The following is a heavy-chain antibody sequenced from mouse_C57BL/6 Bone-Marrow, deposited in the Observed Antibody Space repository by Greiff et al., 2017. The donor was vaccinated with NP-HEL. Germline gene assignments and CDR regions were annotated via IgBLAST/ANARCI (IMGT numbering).Heavy chain of an antibody. D-gene: IGHD1-1*01. Sequence: QVQLQQPGAELVMPGASVKLSCKASGYTFTSYWMHWVKQRPGQGLEWIGEIDPSDSYTNYNQKFKGKSTLTVDKSSSPAYMQLSSLTSEDSAVYYCARPPWGYYGSSPAWFAYWGQGTLVTVSA. CDR1: GYTFTSYW. J-gene: IGHJ3*01. CDR2: IDPSDSYT. CDR3: ARPPWGYYGSSPAWFAY. V-gene: IGHV1-69*01.